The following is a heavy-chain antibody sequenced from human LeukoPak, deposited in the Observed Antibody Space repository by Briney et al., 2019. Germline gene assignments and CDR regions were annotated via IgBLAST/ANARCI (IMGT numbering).Heavy chain of an antibody. V-gene: IGHV4-39*07. Sequence: SETLSLTCTVSGGSISSSSYYWGWIRQPPGKGLEWIGSIYYSGSTYYNPSLKSRVTISVDTSKNQFSLKLSSVTAADTAVYYCARENYMAVAAVNWYFDLWGRGTLVTVSS. D-gene: IGHD6-19*01. J-gene: IGHJ2*01. CDR2: IYYSGST. CDR3: ARENYMAVAAVNWYFDL. CDR1: GGSISSSSYY.